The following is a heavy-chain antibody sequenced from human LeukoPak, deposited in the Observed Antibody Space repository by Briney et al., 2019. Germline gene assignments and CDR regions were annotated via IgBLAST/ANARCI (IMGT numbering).Heavy chain of an antibody. J-gene: IGHJ4*02. CDR1: GGSISSYY. CDR3: ARVVAAAATDY. CDR2: INHSGST. Sequence: SETLSLTCTVSGGSISSYYWSWIRQPPGKGLEWIGEINHSGSTNYNPSLRSRVTISVDTSKNQFSLKLSSVTAADTAVYYCARVVAAAATDYWGQGTLVTVSS. D-gene: IGHD6-13*01. V-gene: IGHV4-34*01.